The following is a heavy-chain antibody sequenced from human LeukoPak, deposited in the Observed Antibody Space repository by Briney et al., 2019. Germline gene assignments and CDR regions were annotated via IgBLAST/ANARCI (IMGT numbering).Heavy chain of an antibody. Sequence: PSETLSLTCTVSGGSISSYYWSWIRQPAGKGLEWIGRIYTSGSTNYNPSLKSRVTMSVDTSKNQFSLKLSSVTAADTAVYYCARDYPQTYYYGSGSYYLGVWFDPWGQGTLVTVSS. J-gene: IGHJ5*02. CDR1: GGSISSYY. CDR2: IYTSGST. CDR3: ARDYPQTYYYGSGSYYLGVWFDP. V-gene: IGHV4-4*07. D-gene: IGHD3-10*01.